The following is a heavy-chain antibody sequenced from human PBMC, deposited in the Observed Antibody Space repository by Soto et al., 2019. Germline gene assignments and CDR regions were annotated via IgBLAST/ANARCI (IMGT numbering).Heavy chain of an antibody. Sequence: QVQLVQSGAEVKKSGASVKISCKASGYTFTSYVLHWVRQAPGQRLEWMGWINTDNGNREYSQKFQGRVTISRDTSATNSYLELNNLRAEDTAVYYCARDRALNCFDPWGQGTLGTVSS. D-gene: IGHD2-21*01. CDR3: ARDRALNCFDP. J-gene: IGHJ5*02. V-gene: IGHV1-3*04. CDR2: INTDNGNR. CDR1: GYTFTSYV.